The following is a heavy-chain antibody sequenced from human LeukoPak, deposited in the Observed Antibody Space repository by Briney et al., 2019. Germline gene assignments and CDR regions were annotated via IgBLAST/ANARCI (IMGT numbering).Heavy chain of an antibody. CDR2: IYTSGTT. J-gene: IGHJ4*02. D-gene: IGHD1-26*01. CDR3: ARRSGSTNDY. V-gene: IGHV3-53*01. CDR1: GLIFSSNY. Sequence: PGGSLRLSCAASGLIFSSNYMSWVRQAPGKGLEWVSVIYTSGTTYYADSVKGRFTISRDNSKNTLYLQMNSLRAEDTAVYYCARRSGSTNDYWGQGTLVTVSS.